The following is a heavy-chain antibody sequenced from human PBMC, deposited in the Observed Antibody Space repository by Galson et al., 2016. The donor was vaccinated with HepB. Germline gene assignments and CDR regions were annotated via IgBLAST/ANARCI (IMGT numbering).Heavy chain of an antibody. J-gene: IGHJ3*02. CDR3: AREFAADAFDI. CDR1: GGSISSRGYS. Sequence: TLSLTCAVSGGSISSRGYSWSWIRQPPGKGLEWIGEIHPSGMTNYNLFLKSRITMSMDKSRSHLSLELSSVTAADTAVYYCAREFAADAFDIWGQGTMVTVSS. D-gene: IGHD3-10*01. V-gene: IGHV4-30-2*01. CDR2: IHPSGMT.